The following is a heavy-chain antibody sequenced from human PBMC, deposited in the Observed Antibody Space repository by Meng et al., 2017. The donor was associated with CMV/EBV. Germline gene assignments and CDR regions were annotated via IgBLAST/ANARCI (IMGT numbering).Heavy chain of an antibody. D-gene: IGHD2-2*01. CDR2: INHSGST. V-gene: IGHV4-34*01. Sequence: YGGSFSGYYWSWIRQTPGKGLEWIGEINHSGSTNYNPSLKSRVTISVDTSKNQFSLKLSSVTAADTAVYYCASLNYCSSTSCSRRFDYWGQGTLVTVSS. CDR3: ASLNYCSSTSCSRRFDY. J-gene: IGHJ4*02. CDR1: GGSFSGYY.